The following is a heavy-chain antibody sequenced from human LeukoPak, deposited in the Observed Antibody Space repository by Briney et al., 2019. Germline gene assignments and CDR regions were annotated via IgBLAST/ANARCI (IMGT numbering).Heavy chain of an antibody. CDR2: IIPIFGTA. J-gene: IGHJ6*02. CDR3: ARDLTVVVVAAAPVGRGMDV. V-gene: IGHV1-69*13. D-gene: IGHD2-15*01. CDR1: GGTFSSYA. Sequence: ASVKVSCKASGGTFSSYAISWVRQAPGQGLEWIGGIIPIFGTANYAQKFQGRVTITADESTSTAYMELSSLRSEDTAVYYCARDLTVVVVAAAPVGRGMDVWGQGTTVTVSS.